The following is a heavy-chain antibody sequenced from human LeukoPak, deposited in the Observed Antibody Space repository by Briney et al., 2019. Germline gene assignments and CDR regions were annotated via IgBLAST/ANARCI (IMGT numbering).Heavy chain of an antibody. Sequence: SVKVSCKASGGTFSSYAISWVRQAPGQGLEWMGRIIPILGIANYAQKFQGRVTITADKSTSTAYMELSSLRSEGTAVYYCARPTLVAQDAFDIWGQGTMVTVSS. D-gene: IGHD2-2*01. CDR3: ARPTLVAQDAFDI. CDR2: IIPILGIA. J-gene: IGHJ3*02. CDR1: GGTFSSYA. V-gene: IGHV1-69*04.